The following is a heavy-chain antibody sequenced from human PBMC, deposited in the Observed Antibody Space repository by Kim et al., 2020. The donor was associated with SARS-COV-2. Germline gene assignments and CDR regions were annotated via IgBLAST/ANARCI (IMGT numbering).Heavy chain of an antibody. CDR2: ISWNSGSI. V-gene: IGHV3-9*01. CDR3: AKDTGSVPRYYFDY. J-gene: IGHJ4*02. Sequence: GGSLRLSCAASGFTFDDYATHWVRQAPGKGLEWVSGISWNSGSIGYADSVKGRFTISRDNAKNSLYLQMNSLRAEDTALYYCAKDTGSVPRYYFDYWGQGTLVTVSS. CDR1: GFTFDDYA. D-gene: IGHD3-10*01.